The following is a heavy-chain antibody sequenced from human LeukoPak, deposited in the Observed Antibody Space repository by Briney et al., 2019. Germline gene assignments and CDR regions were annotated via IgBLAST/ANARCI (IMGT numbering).Heavy chain of an antibody. CDR3: ARDPGTFGGVHFDY. J-gene: IGHJ4*02. CDR2: INHSGST. V-gene: IGHV4-34*01. D-gene: IGHD3-16*01. Sequence: SETLSLTCAVYGGSFSGYYWSWIRQPPGKGLEWIGEINHSGSTNYNPSLKSRVTISVDTSKNQFSLKLSSVTAADTAVYYCARDPGTFGGVHFDYWGQRTLVTVSS. CDR1: GGSFSGYY.